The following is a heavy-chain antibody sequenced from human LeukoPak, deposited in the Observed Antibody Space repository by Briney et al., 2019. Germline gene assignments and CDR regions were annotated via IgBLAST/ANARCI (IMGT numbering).Heavy chain of an antibody. V-gene: IGHV3-74*01. CDR3: AREEASSAAIDH. Sequence: GRSLRLSCAASGFTFSSYWMHSARQAPSQRLVWVSRISTDGRTTSYADSVKGRFTISRDNAKNTLYLQMNSLRAEDTAVYYCAREEASSAAIDHWGQGTLVTVSS. CDR2: ISTDGRTT. CDR1: GFTFSSYW. D-gene: IGHD6-6*01. J-gene: IGHJ4*02.